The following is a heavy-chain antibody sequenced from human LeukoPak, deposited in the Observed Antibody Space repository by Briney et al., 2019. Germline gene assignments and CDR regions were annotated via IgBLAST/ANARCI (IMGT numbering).Heavy chain of an antibody. D-gene: IGHD2-2*01. J-gene: IGHJ4*02. CDR1: GFTFSSYS. CDR2: ISGSGGST. CDR3: AKPSRAAVVPAAMTN. V-gene: IGHV3-23*01. Sequence: GGSLRLSCAASGFTFSSYSMNWVRQAPGKGLEWVSAISGSGGSTYYADSVKGRFTISRDNSKNTLYLQMNSLRAEDTAVYYCAKPSRAAVVPAAMTNWGQGTLVTVSS.